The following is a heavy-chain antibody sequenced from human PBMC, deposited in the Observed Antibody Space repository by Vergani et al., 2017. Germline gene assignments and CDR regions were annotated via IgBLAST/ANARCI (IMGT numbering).Heavy chain of an antibody. CDR2: IDPSDSYT. CDR1: GYSFTSYW. V-gene: IGHV5-10-1*01. CDR3: ARQVAVAGKWWGPYYYYGMDV. Sequence: EVQLVQSGAEVKKPGESLRISCKGSGYSFTSYWISWVRQMPGEGLECMGRIDPSDSYTNYSPSFQGHVTISADKSISTAYLQWSSLKASDTAMYYCARQVAVAGKWWGPYYYYGMDVWGQGTTVTVSS. J-gene: IGHJ6*02. D-gene: IGHD6-19*01.